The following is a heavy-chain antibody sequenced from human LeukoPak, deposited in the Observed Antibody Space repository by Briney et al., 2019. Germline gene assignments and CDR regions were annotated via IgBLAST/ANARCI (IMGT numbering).Heavy chain of an antibody. Sequence: ASVKVSCKASGYTFTSYGISWVRQAPGQGLEWMGWINPNSGGTNYAQKFQGRVTMTRDTSISTAYMELSRLRSDDTAVYYCARGWFGELFDYWGQGTLVTVSS. D-gene: IGHD3-10*01. V-gene: IGHV1-2*02. CDR1: GYTFTSYG. CDR3: ARGWFGELFDY. CDR2: INPNSGGT. J-gene: IGHJ4*02.